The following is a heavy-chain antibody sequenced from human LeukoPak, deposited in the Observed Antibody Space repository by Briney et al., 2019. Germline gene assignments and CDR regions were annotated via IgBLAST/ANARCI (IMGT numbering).Heavy chain of an antibody. CDR3: ARSLVVVITRSSYYFDY. CDR2: IYHSGST. Sequence: SETLSLTCTVSGYSISSGYYWGWIRQPPGKGLEWIGSIYHSGSTYYNPSLKSRVTISVDTSKNQFPLKLSSVTAADTAVYYCARSLVVVITRSSYYFDYWGQGTLVTVSS. V-gene: IGHV4-38-2*02. D-gene: IGHD3-22*01. CDR1: GYSISSGYY. J-gene: IGHJ4*02.